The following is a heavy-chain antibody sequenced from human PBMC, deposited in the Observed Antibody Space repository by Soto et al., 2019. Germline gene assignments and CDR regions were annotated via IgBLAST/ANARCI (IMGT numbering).Heavy chain of an antibody. CDR3: TSVVGATTGY. D-gene: IGHD1-26*01. J-gene: IGHJ4*02. Sequence: PGGSLRLSCAASGFTFSDHNMDWVRQAPGKGLEWVGRTRSRADSYTTQYAASVKGRLTILTDDSKNSVYLQMNSLKTEDTAVYYCTSVVGATTGYWGQGTLVTVSS. CDR1: GFTFSDHN. V-gene: IGHV3-72*01. CDR2: TRSRADSYTT.